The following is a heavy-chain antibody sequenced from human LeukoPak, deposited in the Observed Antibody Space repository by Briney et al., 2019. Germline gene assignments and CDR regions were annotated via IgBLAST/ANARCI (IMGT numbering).Heavy chain of an antibody. D-gene: IGHD3-3*01. CDR2: IFHSGIT. J-gene: IGHJ4*02. CDR3: ASAPDFCSAYGDY. V-gene: IGHV4-38-2*02. Sequence: SENLSLTCTVSGYSISSGYYWGWIRRPPGKGLEWIGTIFHSGITYYNPSLKSRVTISVDTSKNQFSLKLSSVTAADTAVYYCASAPDFCSAYGDYWGQGTLVTVSS. CDR1: GYSISSGYY.